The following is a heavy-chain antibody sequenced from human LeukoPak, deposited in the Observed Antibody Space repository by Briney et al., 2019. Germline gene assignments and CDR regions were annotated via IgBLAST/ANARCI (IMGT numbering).Heavy chain of an antibody. CDR1: GGSFSGYY. CDR2: INHSGST. V-gene: IGHV4-34*01. CDR3: ARVKKYYYYYMDV. J-gene: IGHJ6*03. Sequence: SETLSLTCAVYGGSFSGYYWSWIRQPPGKGLEWIGEINHSGSTNYNPSLKSRVTISVDTSKNQFSLKLSSVTAADTAAYYCARVKKYYYYYMDVWGKGTTVTVSS.